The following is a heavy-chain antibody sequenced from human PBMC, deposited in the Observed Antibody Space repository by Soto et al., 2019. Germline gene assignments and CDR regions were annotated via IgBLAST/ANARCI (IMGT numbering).Heavy chain of an antibody. CDR1: GGSFSGYY. V-gene: IGHV4-34*01. D-gene: IGHD3-22*01. CDR3: ARVAYYDSSGYLDY. Sequence: SETLSLTCAVYGGSFSGYYWSWIRQPPGKGLEWIGEINHSGSTNYNPSLKSRVTISVDPSKNQFSLKLSSVTAADTAVYYCARVAYYDSSGYLDYWGQGTQVTVSS. J-gene: IGHJ4*02. CDR2: INHSGST.